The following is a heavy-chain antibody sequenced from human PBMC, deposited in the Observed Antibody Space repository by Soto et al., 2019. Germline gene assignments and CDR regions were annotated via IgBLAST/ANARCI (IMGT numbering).Heavy chain of an antibody. Sequence: QVQLVQSGAEVKKPGASVKVSCKASGYTFTGYYMHWVRQAPGQGLEWMGWINPNSGGTNYAQKFQGWVTMTRDTSISTAYMELSRLRSDDTAVYYCAREGITMVRGVTLAFDIWGQGTMVTVSS. CDR2: INPNSGGT. CDR1: GYTFTGYY. J-gene: IGHJ3*02. CDR3: AREGITMVRGVTLAFDI. V-gene: IGHV1-2*04. D-gene: IGHD3-10*01.